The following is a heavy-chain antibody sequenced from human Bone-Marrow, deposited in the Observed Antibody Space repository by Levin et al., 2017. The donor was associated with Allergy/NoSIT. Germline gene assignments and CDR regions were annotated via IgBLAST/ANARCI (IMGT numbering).Heavy chain of an antibody. D-gene: IGHD6-19*01. CDR1: GGSISSFY. CDR3: ARDPRGAVAGFDY. J-gene: IGHJ4*02. CDR2: IYYSGST. V-gene: IGHV4-59*01. Sequence: SQTLSLPCTVSGGSISSFYWSWIRQPPGKGLEWIGYIYYSGSTNYNPSLTSRVTISVDTSKNQFSLKLSSVTAADTAVYYCARDPRGAVAGFDYWGQGTLVTVSS.